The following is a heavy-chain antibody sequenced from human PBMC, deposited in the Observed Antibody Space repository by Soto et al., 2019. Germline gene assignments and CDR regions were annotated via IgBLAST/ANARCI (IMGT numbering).Heavy chain of an antibody. J-gene: IGHJ4*02. V-gene: IGHV3-30-3*01. Sequence: GGSLRLSCAASGFSFSISPMHWVRQAPGKGPEWVALISYDGTNKFYADSVKGRFTISRDNSKSALYLHVDSLRPEDAAVYYCARDPKTTGGQHWAFNYFDSWGQGTLVTVSS. CDR3: ARDPKTTGGQHWAFNYFDS. CDR1: GFSFSISP. CDR2: ISYDGTNK. D-gene: IGHD2-8*02.